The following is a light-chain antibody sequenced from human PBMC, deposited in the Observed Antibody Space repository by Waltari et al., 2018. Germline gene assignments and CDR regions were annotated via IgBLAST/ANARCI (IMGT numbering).Light chain of an antibody. CDR2: GTS. Sequence: EVVMTQSPVTLSLSPGESATLSCRAGQGLRSTFAWFQQKPGQPPRPLIFGTSTRATGGPARFSGSGSGTEFSLTISSLQPEDFATYYCQQYDYWPWTFGQGTRVE. V-gene: IGKV3D-15*01. CDR3: QQYDYWPWT. CDR1: QGLRST. J-gene: IGKJ1*01.